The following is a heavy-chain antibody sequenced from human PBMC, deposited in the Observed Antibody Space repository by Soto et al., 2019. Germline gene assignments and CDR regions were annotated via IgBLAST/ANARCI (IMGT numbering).Heavy chain of an antibody. CDR2: ISGYSGNT. CDR1: GYTFTSYG. CDR3: ARVPRGTWYAHLLY. J-gene: IGHJ4*02. V-gene: IGHV1-18*04. Sequence: QVKLVQSGAEVKKPGASVKVSCKTSGYTFTSYGISWVRQAPGQGLEWMGWISGYSGNTNYAQMLQGRVTMTTDTSTSTAYMELRSLRSDDTAVYYCARVPRGTWYAHLLYWGQGTLVTVSS. D-gene: IGHD1-26*01.